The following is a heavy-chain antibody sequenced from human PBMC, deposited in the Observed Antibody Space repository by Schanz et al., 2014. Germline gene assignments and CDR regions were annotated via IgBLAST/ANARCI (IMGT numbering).Heavy chain of an antibody. CDR3: ARESGGQNDRDTEPHKYTYMDV. V-gene: IGHV3-7*01. Sequence: VQLVESGGGLVQPGGSVRLSCGASGFSFSTHWMAWVRQAPGKGLEWVANIGDDGADKYYLDSVRGRFTISRDNTKNCLHLEMNNRRAEDTAVYFCARESGGQNDRDTEPHKYTYMDVWGKGTTVTVSS. D-gene: IGHD1-1*01. J-gene: IGHJ6*03. CDR1: GFSFSTHW. CDR2: IGDDGADK.